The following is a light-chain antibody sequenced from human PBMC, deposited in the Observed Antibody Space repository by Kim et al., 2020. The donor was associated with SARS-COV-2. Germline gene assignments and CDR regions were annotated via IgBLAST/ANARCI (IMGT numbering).Light chain of an antibody. V-gene: IGLV2-23*02. J-gene: IGLJ1*01. CDR3: CSYAGSSTYV. CDR1: SRYVGRYDL. CDR2: EVS. Sequence: GQSIAISCTGTSRYVGRYDLVSWYQQHPGKAPKLMIYEVSKRPSGVSTRFSGSKSGNTASLTISVLQAEDEADYYCCSYAGSSTYVFGTGTKVTVL.